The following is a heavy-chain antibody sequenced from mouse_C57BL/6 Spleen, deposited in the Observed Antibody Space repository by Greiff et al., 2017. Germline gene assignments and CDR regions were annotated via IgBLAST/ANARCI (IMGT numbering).Heavy chain of an antibody. J-gene: IGHJ1*03. CDR2: ISSSGST. CDR1: GYSITSDY. Sequence: EVKVVESGPGLAKPSQTLSLTCSVTGYSITSDYWNWIRKFPGNKLEYMGYISSSGSTYYNPSLKSRISITRDTSKNQYYLQLNSVTTEDTATYYCARSLPIGGYFDVWGTGTTVTVSS. V-gene: IGHV3-8*01. D-gene: IGHD2-10*01. CDR3: ARSLPIGGYFDV.